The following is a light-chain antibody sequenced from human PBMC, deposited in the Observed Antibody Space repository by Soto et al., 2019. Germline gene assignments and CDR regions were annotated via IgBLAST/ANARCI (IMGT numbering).Light chain of an antibody. J-gene: IGLJ1*01. CDR3: NSYSSTNFYV. CDR2: EVS. CDR1: SSDLGLYNY. V-gene: IGLV2-14*01. Sequence: QSALTQPASVSGSPGQSITISCTGTSSDLGLYNYVSWYQHHPGKAPKLMIYEVSHRPSGVSNRFSGSKSGNTASLTISGLQPEDEAEYYCNSYSSTNFYVFGTGTKLTVL.